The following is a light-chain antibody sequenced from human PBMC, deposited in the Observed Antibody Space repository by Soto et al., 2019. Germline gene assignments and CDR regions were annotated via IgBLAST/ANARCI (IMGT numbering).Light chain of an antibody. CDR1: SSDVGGYNY. CDR3: ASYTTASTYV. Sequence: QSVLTQPASVSGSPGQSITISCTGTSSDVGGYNYVSWHQQHPGQAPRLMVYDVTNRASGMSDRFSVSKSGNTVSLTISGLQAEDEADYYCASYTTASTYVFGTGTKVTVL. CDR2: DVT. V-gene: IGLV2-14*01. J-gene: IGLJ1*01.